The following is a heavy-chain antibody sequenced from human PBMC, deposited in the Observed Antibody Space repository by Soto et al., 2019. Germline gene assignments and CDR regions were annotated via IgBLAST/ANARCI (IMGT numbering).Heavy chain of an antibody. CDR1: GYTFTSYG. CDR3: ARASYYDSSGYPSNWFDP. J-gene: IGHJ5*02. V-gene: IGHV1-18*01. CDR2: ISAYNGNT. Sequence: PSVKVSCKASGYTFTSYGISWVRQAPGQGLEWMGWISAYNGNTNYAQKLQGRVTMTTDTSTSTAYMELRSLRSDDTAVYYCARASYYDSSGYPSNWFDPWGQGTLVTVSS. D-gene: IGHD3-22*01.